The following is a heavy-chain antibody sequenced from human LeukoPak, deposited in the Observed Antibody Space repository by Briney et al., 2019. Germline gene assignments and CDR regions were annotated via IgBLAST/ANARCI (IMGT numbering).Heavy chain of an antibody. CDR3: AREGSGSPHYGMDV. V-gene: IGHV3-20*04. Sequence: GSLRLSCAASGFTFDDYGMSWVRQAPGKGLELVSGINWNGGTKGYADSVKGRFTISRDNAKNSLYLQMNSLRAEDTALYYCAREGSGSPHYGMDVWGQGTTVTVSS. CDR2: INWNGGTK. CDR1: GFTFDDYG. D-gene: IGHD3-10*01. J-gene: IGHJ6*02.